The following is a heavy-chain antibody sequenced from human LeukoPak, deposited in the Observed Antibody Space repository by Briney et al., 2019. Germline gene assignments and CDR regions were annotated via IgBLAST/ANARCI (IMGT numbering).Heavy chain of an antibody. J-gene: IGHJ4*02. CDR1: GYSISSGYY. CDR2: IYHSGST. V-gene: IGHV4-38-2*01. CDR3: ARGRKTVATVRYRAFYY. D-gene: IGHD4-17*01. Sequence: SETLSLTCAVSGYSISSGYYWGWIRQPPGKGLERIGSIYHSGSTYYNPSLKSRVTISVDTSKNQFSLKLSSVTAADTAVYYCARGRKTVATVRYRAFYYWGQGTLVTVSS.